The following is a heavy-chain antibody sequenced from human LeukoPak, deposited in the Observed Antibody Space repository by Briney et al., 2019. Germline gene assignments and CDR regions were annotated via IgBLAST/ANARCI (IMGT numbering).Heavy chain of an antibody. CDR1: GGSISNYY. V-gene: IGHV4-4*07. CDR3: ARGPPYCSTTNCYYMDV. CDR2: IYTSGST. J-gene: IGHJ6*03. D-gene: IGHD2-2*01. Sequence: SETLSLTCTVSGGSISNYYWNWIRQPAGKGLEWIGRIYTSGSTEYNPSLKSRVTMSVDTSKSQFSLKLTSVTAADTAVYYCARGPPYCSTTNCYYMDVWGKGTTVTVSS.